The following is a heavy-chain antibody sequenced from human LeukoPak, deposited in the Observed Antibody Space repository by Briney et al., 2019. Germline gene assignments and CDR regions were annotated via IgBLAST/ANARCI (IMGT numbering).Heavy chain of an antibody. CDR3: ASIYDSSGYYRKGPDYYYYYGMDV. J-gene: IGHJ6*02. CDR1: GFTFSSYA. Sequence: GGSLRLSCAASGFTFSSYAMHWVRQAPGKGLEWVAFIWYDGSNKDYTDSVKGRFTISRDNAKNSLYLQMNSLRAEDTAVYYCASIYDSSGYYRKGPDYYYYYGMDVWGQGTTVTVSS. V-gene: IGHV3-33*03. CDR2: IWYDGSNK. D-gene: IGHD3-22*01.